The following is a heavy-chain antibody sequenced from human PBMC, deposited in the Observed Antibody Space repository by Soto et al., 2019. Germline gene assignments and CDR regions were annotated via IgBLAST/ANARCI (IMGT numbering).Heavy chain of an antibody. J-gene: IGHJ4*02. CDR1: GFTFSSYG. D-gene: IGHD1-26*01. Sequence: ESGGGVVQPGRSLRLSCAASGFTFSSYGMHWVRQAPGKGLEWVAVISYDGSNKYYADSVKGRFTISRDNSKNTLYLQMNSLRAEDTAVYYCAKELMGWELHYFDYWGQGTLVTVSS. CDR3: AKELMGWELHYFDY. CDR2: ISYDGSNK. V-gene: IGHV3-30*18.